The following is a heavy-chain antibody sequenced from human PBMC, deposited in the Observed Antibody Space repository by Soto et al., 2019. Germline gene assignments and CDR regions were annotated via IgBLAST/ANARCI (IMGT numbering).Heavy chain of an antibody. CDR2: IYYSGST. CDR3: ARGRDSGYDPYFDY. V-gene: IGHV4-31*03. J-gene: IGHJ4*02. D-gene: IGHD5-12*01. CDR1: GGSISSGGYY. Sequence: QVQLQESGPGLVKPSQTLSLTCTVSGGSISSGGYYWSWIRQHPGKGLEWIGYIYYSGSTYYNPSLKSRVTLSVDTSKNQFSLKLSSVTAADTAVYYCARGRDSGYDPYFDYWGQGTLVTVSS.